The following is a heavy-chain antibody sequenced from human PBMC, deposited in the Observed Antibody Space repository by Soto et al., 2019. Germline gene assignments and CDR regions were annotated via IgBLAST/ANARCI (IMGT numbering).Heavy chain of an antibody. V-gene: IGHV1-69*13. D-gene: IGHD3-10*01. J-gene: IGHJ3*02. CDR2: IIPIFGTA. CDR3: ARGAPAQYGYGSGSYNDAFDI. Sequence: ASVKVSCKASGGTFSSYAISWVRQAPGQGLEWMGGIIPIFGTANYAQKFQGRVTITADESTSTAYMELSSLRSEDTAVYYCARGAPAQYGYGSGSYNDAFDIWGQGTMVTVSS. CDR1: GGTFSSYA.